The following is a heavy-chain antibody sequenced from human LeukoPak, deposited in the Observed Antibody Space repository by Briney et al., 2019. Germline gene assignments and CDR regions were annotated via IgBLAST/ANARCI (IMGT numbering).Heavy chain of an antibody. Sequence: ASVQVSCKTSGYTFTNYGMHWVRQAPRQSLEWMGWINTGNGNTKSRQKFQDRVTLTRDTSASTAYMELNSLSSEDTAVYYCARVPLHDASGRYYPHWGQGTLVIVSS. V-gene: IGHV1-3*04. CDR2: INTGNGNT. D-gene: IGHD1-26*01. CDR3: ARVPLHDASGRYYPH. CDR1: GYTFTNYG. J-gene: IGHJ1*01.